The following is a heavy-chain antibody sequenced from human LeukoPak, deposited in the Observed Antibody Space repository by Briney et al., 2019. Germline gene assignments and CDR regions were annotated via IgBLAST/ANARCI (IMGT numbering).Heavy chain of an antibody. Sequence: SETLSLTCAVYGGSFSGYYWSWIRQPPRKGLEWIGEINHSGSTNYNPSLKSRVTISVDTSKNQFSLKLSSVTAADTAVYYCARGLVVPAAHAFDIWGQGTMVTVSS. J-gene: IGHJ3*02. D-gene: IGHD2-2*01. CDR2: INHSGST. V-gene: IGHV4-34*01. CDR1: GGSFSGYY. CDR3: ARGLVVPAAHAFDI.